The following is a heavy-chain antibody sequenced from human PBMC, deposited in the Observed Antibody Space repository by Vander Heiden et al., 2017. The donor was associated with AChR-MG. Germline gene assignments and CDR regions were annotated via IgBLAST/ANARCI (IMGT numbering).Heavy chain of an antibody. CDR1: GFTFRTSW. V-gene: IGHV3-7*01. CDR3: ARDRYFGFFDI. Sequence: EVQLVESGGGLVQPGGSLRLSCAASGFTFRTSWMTWVRQAPGKGLEWVANIKGDGTEKYYVDSMKGRFTISRDNAKNSLYLQMNSLRAEDTAVYFCARDRYFGFFDIWGQGTMVAVSS. CDR2: IKGDGTEK. D-gene: IGHD3-10*01. J-gene: IGHJ3*02.